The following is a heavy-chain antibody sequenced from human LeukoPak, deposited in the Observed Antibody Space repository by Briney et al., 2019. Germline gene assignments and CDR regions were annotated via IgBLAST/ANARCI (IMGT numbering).Heavy chain of an antibody. CDR3: ARGSRGWFDY. CDR1: GYSFSNYA. Sequence: ASVKVSCKASGYSFSNYAMNWVRQAPGQGLEWMGWINTNTGNPTYAQGFTGRFVFSLDTSVNTSYVQISSVKAEDTAVYYCARGSRGWFDYWGQGTLVTVSS. CDR2: INTNTGNP. J-gene: IGHJ4*02. V-gene: IGHV7-4-1*02. D-gene: IGHD6-19*01.